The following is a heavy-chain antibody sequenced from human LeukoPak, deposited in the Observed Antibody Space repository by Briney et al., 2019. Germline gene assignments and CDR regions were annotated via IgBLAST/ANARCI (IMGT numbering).Heavy chain of an antibody. CDR1: GFTFSSYN. V-gene: IGHV3-48*04. CDR2: ISPSSSRI. Sequence: PGGSLRLSCAASGFTFSSYNMNWVRQAPGKGLEWVSYISPSSSRIDYAASVRGRFTISRDNAKSSLYLQMNSLRAEDTAVYYCAKDRTVTKFYAFDIWGQGTMVTVSS. J-gene: IGHJ3*02. D-gene: IGHD4-11*01. CDR3: AKDRTVTKFYAFDI.